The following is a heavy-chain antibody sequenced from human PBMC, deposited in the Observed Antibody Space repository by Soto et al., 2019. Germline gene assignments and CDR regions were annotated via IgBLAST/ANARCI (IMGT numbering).Heavy chain of an antibody. CDR2: ISGGSETT. V-gene: IGHV3-23*01. D-gene: IGHD6-13*01. CDR1: GFTFKNQA. J-gene: IGHJ5*02. CDR3: AKGRSGYSSTWGRKGDVT. Sequence: EVQLLESGGGLVQPGGSLRLSCAASGFTFKNQALSWVRQFPGGGLQWVSAISGGSETTNYADPVKGRFTISRDNSKNTMFLQMNSLRVEDMAVYYCAKGRSGYSSTWGRKGDVTWGQGILVTASS.